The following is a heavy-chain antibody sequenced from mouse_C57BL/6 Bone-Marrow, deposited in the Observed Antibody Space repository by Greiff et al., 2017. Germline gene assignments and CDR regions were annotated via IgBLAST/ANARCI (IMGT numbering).Heavy chain of an antibody. J-gene: IGHJ3*01. V-gene: IGHV2-2*01. Sequence: VQLQQSGPGLVQPSQSLSITCTVSGFSLTSYGVHWVRQPPGKGLEWLGVIWSGGSTDYNAAFIYRLSISKDNSKSQVFFKMNSLQADDTAIYYCARKGGSMDPWFSYWGQGTLVTVSA. D-gene: IGHD1-1*02. CDR1: GFSLTSYG. CDR2: IWSGGST. CDR3: ARKGGSMDPWFSY.